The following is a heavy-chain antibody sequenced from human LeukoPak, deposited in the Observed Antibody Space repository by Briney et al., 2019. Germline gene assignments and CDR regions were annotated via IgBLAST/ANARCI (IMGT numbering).Heavy chain of an antibody. D-gene: IGHD3-10*01. CDR1: GGSISSSSYY. CDR2: IYYSGST. CDR3: ARGVSGFAYYYYGMDV. V-gene: IGHV4-39*01. Sequence: PSETLSLTCTVSGGSISSSSYYWGWIRQPPGKGLEWIGSIYYSGSTYYNPSLKSRVTISVDTSKNQFSLKLSSVTAADTAVYYCARGVSGFAYYYYGMDVWGQGTTVTVSS. J-gene: IGHJ6*02.